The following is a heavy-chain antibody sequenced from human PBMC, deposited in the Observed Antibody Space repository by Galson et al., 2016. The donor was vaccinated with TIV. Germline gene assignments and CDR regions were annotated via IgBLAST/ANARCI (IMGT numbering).Heavy chain of an antibody. D-gene: IGHD3-16*01. V-gene: IGHV3-74*01. CDR2: IDTGRTTT. J-gene: IGHJ1*01. CDR3: VRDRLGWH. CDR1: GISVNTDW. Sequence: SLRLPCAVAGISVNTDWLHWVRPSPEKGMVWVARIDTGRTTTYYADSVKGRFSISRDYAKNTAYLQMNNLIADDTAVYYCVRDRLGWHWGQGTLVNVSS.